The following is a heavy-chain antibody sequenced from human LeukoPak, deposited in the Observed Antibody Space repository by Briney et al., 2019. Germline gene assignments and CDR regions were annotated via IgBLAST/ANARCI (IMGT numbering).Heavy chain of an antibody. V-gene: IGHV4-59*01. Sequence: SETLSLTCSVSGGSISSYYWSWIRQPPEKGPEWIGYIHYSGSTSYNPSLKSRVTMSVDTSKNQFSLKVSSVTAADTAVYFCARGGGSWYADYWGQGILVTVSS. CDR3: ARGGGSWYADY. J-gene: IGHJ4*02. D-gene: IGHD6-13*01. CDR1: GGSISSYY. CDR2: IHYSGST.